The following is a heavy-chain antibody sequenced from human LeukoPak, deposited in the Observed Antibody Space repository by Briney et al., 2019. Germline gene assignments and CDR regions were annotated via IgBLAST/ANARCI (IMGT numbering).Heavy chain of an antibody. Sequence: ASVKVSCKSSGYTFTSYDINWVRQATGQGLEWMGWMNSNSGNTGYAQKFQGRVTMTRNTSISTAYMELSSLRCEDTAVYYCAGGGYDRDYFDYWGQGTLVTVSS. CDR3: AGGGYDRDYFDY. V-gene: IGHV1-8*01. CDR2: MNSNSGNT. CDR1: GYTFTSYD. J-gene: IGHJ4*02. D-gene: IGHD5-12*01.